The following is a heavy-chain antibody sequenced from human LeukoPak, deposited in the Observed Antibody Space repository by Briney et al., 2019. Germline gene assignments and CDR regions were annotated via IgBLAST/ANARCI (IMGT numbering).Heavy chain of an antibody. Sequence: GGSLKLSCAASGFTLSNLWMTWVRQAPGKGLECVANIKGDGSEKNYVDSVKGRFTISRDDAKNSLYLQMNSLRAEDTAVYYCVKQAGVYWGQGTLVTVSS. CDR1: GFTLSNLW. J-gene: IGHJ4*02. V-gene: IGHV3-7*01. CDR2: IKGDGSEK. D-gene: IGHD6-19*01. CDR3: VKQAGVY.